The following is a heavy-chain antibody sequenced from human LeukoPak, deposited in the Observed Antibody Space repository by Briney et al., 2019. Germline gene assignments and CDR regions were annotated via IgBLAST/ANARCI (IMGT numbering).Heavy chain of an antibody. Sequence: PGGSLRLSCTAAGFTFTNNWMFWVRQAPGKGPEWLANINQDGSEAYSVDSVKGRFTISRDNAKNSVYLQMNSLRVEDTAVYYCARDSRRILPSDWGQGTLVTVSS. V-gene: IGHV3-7*01. J-gene: IGHJ4*02. CDR2: INQDGSEA. CDR1: GFTFTNNW. CDR3: ARDSRRILPSD. D-gene: IGHD2-15*01.